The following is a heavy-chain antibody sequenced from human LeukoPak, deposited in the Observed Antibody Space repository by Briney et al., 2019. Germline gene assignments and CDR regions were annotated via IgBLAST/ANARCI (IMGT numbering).Heavy chain of an antibody. V-gene: IGHV1-2*02. J-gene: IGHJ6*02. CDR2: INPNSGGT. Sequence: ASVKVSCKVSGYTFTGYYMHWVRQAPGQGLEWMGWINPNSGGTNYAQKFQGRVTMTRDTSISAAYMELSRLRSDDTAVYYCARAAWLRRIDYYYGMDVWGQGTTVTVSS. CDR1: GYTFTGYY. CDR3: ARAAWLRRIDYYYGMDV. D-gene: IGHD5-12*01.